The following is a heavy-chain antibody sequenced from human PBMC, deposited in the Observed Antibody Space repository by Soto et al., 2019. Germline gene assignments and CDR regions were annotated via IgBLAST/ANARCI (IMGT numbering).Heavy chain of an antibody. Sequence: QVQLAQSGAEVKKPGSSVKVSCKLSGGTFSRFAISWVRQAPGQGLVWMGGVIPMLGTSNYAERFRGRVTLTADESTSTDYMELGSLRLEDTALYYCARDRVSSGGTGRFFDVCGRGTLVTVSS. CDR3: ARDRVSSGGTGRFFDV. D-gene: IGHD6-13*01. CDR1: GGTFSRFA. J-gene: IGHJ2*01. V-gene: IGHV1-69*01. CDR2: VIPMLGTS.